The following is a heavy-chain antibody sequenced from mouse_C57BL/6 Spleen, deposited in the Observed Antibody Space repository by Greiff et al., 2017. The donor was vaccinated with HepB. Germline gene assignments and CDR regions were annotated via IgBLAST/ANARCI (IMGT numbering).Heavy chain of an antibody. Sequence: QVQLQQPGAELVRPGSSVKLSCKASGYTFTSYWMHWVKQRPIQGLEWIGNIDPSDSETHYNQKFKDKATLTVDKSSSTAYMQLSSLTSEDSAVYYCARGGQLRLRCGAMDYWGQGTSVTVSS. CDR2: IDPSDSET. CDR1: GYTFTSYW. V-gene: IGHV1-52*01. J-gene: IGHJ4*01. CDR3: ARGGQLRLRCGAMDY. D-gene: IGHD3-2*02.